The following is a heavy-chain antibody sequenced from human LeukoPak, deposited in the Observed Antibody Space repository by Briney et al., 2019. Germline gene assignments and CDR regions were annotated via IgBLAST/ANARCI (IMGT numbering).Heavy chain of an antibody. D-gene: IGHD3-22*01. Sequence: PGGSLRLSCAASGFTFTSYWMSWVRQAPGKGLEWVANIKQDGTEKYYVNSVKGRFTISRDNAKNSLYLQMNILRAEDTAVYYCARGGFRSFGHWGQGMLVTVSS. J-gene: IGHJ5*02. CDR3: ARGGFRSFGH. CDR1: GFTFTSYW. V-gene: IGHV3-7*04. CDR2: IKQDGTEK.